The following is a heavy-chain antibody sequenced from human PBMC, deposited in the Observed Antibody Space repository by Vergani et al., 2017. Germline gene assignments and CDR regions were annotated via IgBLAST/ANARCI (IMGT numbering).Heavy chain of an antibody. D-gene: IGHD5-24*01. CDR2: INSDVSST. CDR3: ARGRRDGYNWSYWYFDR. Sequence: EVQLVESGGGLVQPGGSLRLSCAASGFTFSSYWMHWVRQAPGKGLVWVSRINSDVSSTSYADSVKGRFTISRDNAKNTLYLQMNSLRAEDTAVYYCARGRRDGYNWSYWYFDRWGRGTLVTVSS. V-gene: IGHV3-74*01. CDR1: GFTFSSYW. J-gene: IGHJ2*01.